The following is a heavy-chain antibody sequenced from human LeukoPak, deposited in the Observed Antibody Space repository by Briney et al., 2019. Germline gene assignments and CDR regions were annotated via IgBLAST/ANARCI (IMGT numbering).Heavy chain of an antibody. CDR3: ARVPLYDRSGYYFDY. V-gene: IGHV3-48*02. Sequence: HPGGSLRLSCAASGFTFSNYNMNWVRQAPGKGLEWVSYISTSGRAIFYADSVKGRFTISRDNAKNSLFLQMNSLRDEDTAVYYCARVPLYDRSGYYFDYWGLGTLVTVSS. D-gene: IGHD3-22*01. J-gene: IGHJ4*02. CDR2: ISTSGRAI. CDR1: GFTFSNYN.